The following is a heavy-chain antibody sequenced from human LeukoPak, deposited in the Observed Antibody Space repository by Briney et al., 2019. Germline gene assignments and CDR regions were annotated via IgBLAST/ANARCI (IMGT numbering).Heavy chain of an antibody. CDR3: TRLKGGY. J-gene: IGHJ4*02. CDR2: IKSDGSNT. CDR1: GFAFSNYW. Sequence: PGGSLRLSCAASGFAFSNYWMLWVRQAPGKGLLWVSRIKSDGSNTSYADSVKGRFTISRDNAKNTLYLQMNSLRADDTAVYYCTRLKGGYWGQGTLVTVSS. V-gene: IGHV3-74*01. D-gene: IGHD3-16*01.